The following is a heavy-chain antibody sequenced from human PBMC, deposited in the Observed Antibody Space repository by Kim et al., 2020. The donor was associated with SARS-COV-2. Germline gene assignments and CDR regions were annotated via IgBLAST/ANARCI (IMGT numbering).Heavy chain of an antibody. Sequence: SETLSLTCTVSGGSISSSSYYWGWIRQPPGKGLEWIGSIYYSGSTYYNPSLKSRVTISVDTSKNQFSLKLSSVTAADTAVYYCARRRNGDQDWYFDLWGRGTLVTVSS. J-gene: IGHJ2*01. CDR3: ARRRNGDQDWYFDL. V-gene: IGHV4-39*01. D-gene: IGHD4-17*01. CDR1: GGSISSSSYY. CDR2: IYYSGST.